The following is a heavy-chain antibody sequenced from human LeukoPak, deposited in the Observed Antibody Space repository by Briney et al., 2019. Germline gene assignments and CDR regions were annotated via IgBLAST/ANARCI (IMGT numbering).Heavy chain of an antibody. J-gene: IGHJ4*02. CDR3: ATLAAGTGFDY. CDR1: RYTFTGYY. CDR2: INPNSGGT. V-gene: IGHV1-2*02. D-gene: IGHD6-13*01. Sequence: ASVKVSCKASRYTFTGYYMHWVRQAPGQGLERMGWINPNSGGTNYAQKFQGRVTMTRDTSISTAYMELSRLRSDDTAVYYCATLAAGTGFDYWGQGTLVTVSS.